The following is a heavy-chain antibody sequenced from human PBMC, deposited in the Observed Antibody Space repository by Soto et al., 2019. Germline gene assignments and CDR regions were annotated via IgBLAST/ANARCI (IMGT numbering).Heavy chain of an antibody. J-gene: IGHJ6*02. CDR2: ISGSGGST. V-gene: IGHV3-23*04. CDR3: AKDGNSGYSLYYYGMDV. D-gene: IGHD5-12*01. CDR1: GFTFDDYA. Sequence: EVQLVESGGGLVQPGRSLRLSCAASGFTFDDYAMHWVRQAPGKGLEWVSGISGSGGSTYYADSVKGRFTISRDNSKNTLYLQMNSLRAEDTAVYYCAKDGNSGYSLYYYGMDVWGQGTTVTVSS.